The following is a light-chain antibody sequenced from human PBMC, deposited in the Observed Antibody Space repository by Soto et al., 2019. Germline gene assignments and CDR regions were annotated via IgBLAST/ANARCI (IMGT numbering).Light chain of an antibody. CDR2: DVS. CDR1: SSDVGGYNY. V-gene: IGLV2-11*01. Sequence: QSALTQPRSVSGSPGQSVTISCTGTSSDVGGYNYVSWYQQHPGKAPKVMIYDVSKRPSGVPDRFSGSKSGNTASLTISGLQAEDEADYYCCSYPNSYSLYVFGTGTKVTVL. CDR3: CSYPNSYSLYV. J-gene: IGLJ1*01.